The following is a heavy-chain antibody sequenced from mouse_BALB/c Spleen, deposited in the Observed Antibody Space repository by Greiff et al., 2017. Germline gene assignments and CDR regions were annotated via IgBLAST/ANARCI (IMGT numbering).Heavy chain of an antibody. D-gene: IGHD2-10*02. CDR3: ARDRYGNYVGDAMDY. V-gene: IGHV5-6-3*01. Sequence: EVKLVESGGGLVQPGGSLKLSCAASGFTFSSYGMSWVRQTPDKRLELVATINSNGGSTYYPDSVKGRFTISRDNAKNTLYLQMSSLKSEDTAMYYCARDRYGNYVGDAMDYWGQGTSVTVSS. J-gene: IGHJ4*01. CDR1: GFTFSSYG. CDR2: INSNGGST.